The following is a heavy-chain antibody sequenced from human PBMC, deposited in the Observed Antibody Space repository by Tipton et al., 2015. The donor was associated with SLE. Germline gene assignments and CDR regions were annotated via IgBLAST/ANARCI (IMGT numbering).Heavy chain of an antibody. CDR3: AREVIAVSDSDAFDI. CDR2: IFHTGSA. V-gene: IGHV4-31*03. Sequence: TLSLTCTVSGGSISSNRYHWGWIRQLPRKGLEWIGYIFHTGSAYYNPSLKSRLTLLIDTSKNQFSLSLNSVTAADTAVYFCAREVIAVSDSDAFDIWGQGTVVTVSS. CDR1: GGSISSNRYH. D-gene: IGHD2-21*01. J-gene: IGHJ3*02.